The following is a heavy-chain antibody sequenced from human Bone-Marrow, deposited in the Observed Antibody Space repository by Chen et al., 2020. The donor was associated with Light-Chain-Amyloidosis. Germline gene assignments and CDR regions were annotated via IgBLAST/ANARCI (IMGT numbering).Heavy chain of an antibody. Sequence: QLQLQESGPRLVKSSGTLSLTCTVSGGSIMSSSNFWGWLRQAPGKGLEWIGSIYYSGNTYMNTSLRKRVAMSVDTSNSQFSLRLNSVTAADTAVYFCARVVPPDYGANFNSWGQGTLVIVSS. J-gene: IGHJ4*02. CDR3: ARVVPPDYGANFNS. V-gene: IGHV4-39*07. CDR1: GGSIMSSSNF. CDR2: IYYSGNT. D-gene: IGHD3-16*01.